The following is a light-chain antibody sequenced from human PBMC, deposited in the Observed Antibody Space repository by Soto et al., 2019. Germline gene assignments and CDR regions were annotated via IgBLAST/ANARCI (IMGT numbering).Light chain of an antibody. J-gene: IGLJ2*01. CDR3: SSKTTTSTPVV. CDR2: YVS. Sequence: QPVLTQPASVSGSPGQSITISCTGTSSDIGGYNTFVSWYQQHPGKAPKLIIYYVSDRPSGVSNRFSGSKSGNTASLTISGLQAEDEADYYCSSKTTTSTPVVFGGGTKLTVL. V-gene: IGLV2-14*03. CDR1: SSDIGGYNTF.